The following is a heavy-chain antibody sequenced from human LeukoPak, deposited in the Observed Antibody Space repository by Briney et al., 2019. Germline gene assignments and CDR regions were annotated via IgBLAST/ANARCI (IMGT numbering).Heavy chain of an antibody. CDR2: IYDTGSA. CDR3: ARVFRRGVYNYDGFDI. V-gene: IGHV4-61*02. J-gene: IGHJ3*02. Sequence: SETLSLTCTVSAGSISSAGYYWSWIRQPPGKGLEWIGRIYDTGSAYYNPSLKSRVTISIDTSKNQFSLKLTSVTAADTAPYYCARVFRRGVYNYDGFDIWGQGTMVTVSS. CDR1: AGSISSAGYY. D-gene: IGHD5-24*01.